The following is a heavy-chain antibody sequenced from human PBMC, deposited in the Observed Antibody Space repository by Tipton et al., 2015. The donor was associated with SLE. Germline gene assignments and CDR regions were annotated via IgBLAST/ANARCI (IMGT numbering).Heavy chain of an antibody. CDR1: GFTFSSYG. CDR3: AKDSTGSYYYYYMDV. CDR2: ISYDGSNK. V-gene: IGHV3-30*18. J-gene: IGHJ6*03. Sequence: SLRLSCAASGFTFSSYGMHWVHQAPGKGLEWVAVISYDGSNKYYADSVKGRFTISRDNSKNTLYLQMNSLRAEDTAVYYCAKDSTGSYYYYYMDVWGKGTTVTVSS. D-gene: IGHD3-10*01.